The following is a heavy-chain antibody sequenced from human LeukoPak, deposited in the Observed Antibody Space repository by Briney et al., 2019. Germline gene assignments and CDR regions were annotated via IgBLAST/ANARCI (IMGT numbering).Heavy chain of an antibody. J-gene: IGHJ6*03. CDR3: ARGVVVVAATEPYYYYYMDV. Sequence: PSETLSLTCTVSGGSISSYYWSWIRQPAGKGLEWIGRIYTSGSTNYNPSLKSRVTMSVDTSKNQFSLKLSSVTAADTAVYCCARGVVVVAATEPYYYYYMDVWGKGTTVTVS. V-gene: IGHV4-4*07. D-gene: IGHD2-15*01. CDR2: IYTSGST. CDR1: GGSISSYY.